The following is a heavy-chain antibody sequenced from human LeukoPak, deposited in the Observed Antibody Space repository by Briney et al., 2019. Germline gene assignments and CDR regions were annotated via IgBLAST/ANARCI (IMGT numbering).Heavy chain of an antibody. CDR2: FDPEDGET. Sequence: GASVKVSCKVSGYTLTELSMHWVRQAPGKGLEWMGGFDPEDGETIYAQKFQGRVTMTEDTSTDTAYMELSSLRSEDTAVYYCATAGYSSGLEYFQHWGQGTLVTVSS. CDR1: GYTLTELS. V-gene: IGHV1-24*01. D-gene: IGHD6-19*01. CDR3: ATAGYSSGLEYFQH. J-gene: IGHJ1*01.